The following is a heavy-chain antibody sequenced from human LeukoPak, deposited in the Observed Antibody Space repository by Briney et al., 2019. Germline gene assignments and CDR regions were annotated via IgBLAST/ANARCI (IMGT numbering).Heavy chain of an antibody. J-gene: IGHJ6*02. CDR3: ARVRRDTAMVTDGMDV. CDR1: GFTFSSYS. Sequence: GGSLRLSCAASGFTFSSYSMNWVRQAPGKGLEWVSSISSSSSYIYYADSVKGRFTISRDNAKNSLYLQMNSLRAEDTAVYYCARVRRDTAMVTDGMDVWGQGTTATVSS. CDR2: ISSSSSYI. D-gene: IGHD5-18*01. V-gene: IGHV3-21*01.